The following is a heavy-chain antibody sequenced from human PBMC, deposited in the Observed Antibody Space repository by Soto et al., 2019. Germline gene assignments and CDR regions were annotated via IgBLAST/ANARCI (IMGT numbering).Heavy chain of an antibody. Sequence: SETLSLTCAVYGGSFSGYYWSWIRQPPGKGLEWIGEINHSGSTNYNPSLKSRVTISVDTSKNQFSLKLSSVTAADTSVYYCARASRVTPYYYYYYMDVWGKGTTVTVSS. CDR1: GGSFSGYY. V-gene: IGHV4-34*01. CDR3: ARASRVTPYYYYYYMDV. J-gene: IGHJ6*03. D-gene: IGHD2-15*01. CDR2: INHSGST.